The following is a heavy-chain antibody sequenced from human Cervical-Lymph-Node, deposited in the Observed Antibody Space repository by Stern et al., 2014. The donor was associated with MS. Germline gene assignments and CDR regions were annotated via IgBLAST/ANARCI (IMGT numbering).Heavy chain of an antibody. V-gene: IGHV2-70*15. D-gene: IGHD6-19*01. CDR2: IDWDDDT. CDR3: ARSITVSGPYDS. Sequence: QVPLRESGPALVKPTQTLTLTCTFSGFSLSTTTMCVSWIRQPPGKALEWLARIDWDDDTSYSTSLRTRLAISKDTSKTQVVLTMGNMDPVDTATYYCARSITVSGPYDSWGQGTLVTVSS. CDR1: GFSLSTTTMC. J-gene: IGHJ4*02.